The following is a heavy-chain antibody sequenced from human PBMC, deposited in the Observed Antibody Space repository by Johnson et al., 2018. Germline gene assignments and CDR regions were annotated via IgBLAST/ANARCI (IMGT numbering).Heavy chain of an antibody. CDR1: GFPFSDYA. CDR2: IIGSAGKT. CDR3: ARSPYSGIYPSYYDSYKDV. J-gene: IGHJ6*03. Sequence: VQLQESGGGLGEPGGSLRLSCAASGFPFSDYAMTWVRQAPGKGLEWVSSIIGSAGKTYYADSVKGRFTISRDNSRNTLYLQIDSLTAEDKAVYYCARSPYSGIYPSYYDSYKDVWGTGTAVTVSS. V-gene: IGHV3-23*01. D-gene: IGHD1-26*01.